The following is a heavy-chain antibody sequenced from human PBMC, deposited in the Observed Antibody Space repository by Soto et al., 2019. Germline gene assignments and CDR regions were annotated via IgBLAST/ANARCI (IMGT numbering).Heavy chain of an antibody. V-gene: IGHV1-2*02. J-gene: IGHJ5*02. CDR1: GYTFTGYY. CDR3: ARDLPTIFGVALNWFDP. CDR2: INPNSGGT. D-gene: IGHD3-3*01. Sequence: QVQLVQSGAEVKKPGASVKVSCKASGYTFTGYYMHWVRQAPGQGLEWMGWINPNSGGTNYAQKFQGRVTMTRDTSISTAYMELSRLRSDDTAVYYCARDLPTIFGVALNWFDPWGQGTLVTVSS.